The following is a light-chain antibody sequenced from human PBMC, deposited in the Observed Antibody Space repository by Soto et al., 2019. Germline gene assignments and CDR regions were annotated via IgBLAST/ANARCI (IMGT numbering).Light chain of an antibody. CDR1: QSLLHSNGYNY. V-gene: IGKV2-28*01. J-gene: IGKJ1*01. Sequence: DIVMTQSPLSLPVTPGEPASISCRSSQSLLHSNGYNYLDWYLQKLGQSPQLLIYLGSNRASGVPDRFSGSGSGTDFTLKISRVEAGDVGVYYCMQALQTTWTFGQGTKVE. CDR3: MQALQTTWT. CDR2: LGS.